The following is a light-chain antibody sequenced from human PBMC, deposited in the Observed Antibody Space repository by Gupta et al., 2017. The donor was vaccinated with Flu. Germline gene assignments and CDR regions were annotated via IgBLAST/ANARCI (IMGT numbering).Light chain of an antibody. J-gene: IGLJ1*01. CDR3: QSADSRMAV. Sequence: SPGKTARITCSGDALQKQYAYWYQQKPGQAPVLVIYKDSERPAGTPERFSGSSSGTTVTLTISGVQAEDEADYYCQSADSRMAVFGTGTKVTVL. V-gene: IGLV3-25*03. CDR2: KDS. CDR1: ALQKQY.